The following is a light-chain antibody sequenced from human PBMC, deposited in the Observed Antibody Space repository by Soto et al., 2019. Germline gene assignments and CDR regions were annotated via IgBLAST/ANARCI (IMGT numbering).Light chain of an antibody. CDR3: QQFGSSLGFT. Sequence: EIVLTQSPGTLSLSPGERATLSCRASQSINNRYLAWYQQKPGQAPRLLIYGASSRATGIPDRFSGSGSGTDFTLTISRLEPEDFAVYYCQQFGSSLGFTFGPGTKVDMK. J-gene: IGKJ3*01. CDR2: GAS. CDR1: QSINNRY. V-gene: IGKV3-20*01.